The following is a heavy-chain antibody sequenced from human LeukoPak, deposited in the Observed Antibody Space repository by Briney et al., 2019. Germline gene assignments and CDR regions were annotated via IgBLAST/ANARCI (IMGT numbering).Heavy chain of an antibody. J-gene: IGHJ4*02. Sequence: SETLSLTCTVSGGSISSSSYYWGLIRQPPGKGLEWIGSIYYSGSTYYNPSLKSRVTISVDTSKNQFSLKLSSVTAADTAVYYCARLTVTDYYFDYWGQGTLVTVSS. CDR2: IYYSGST. V-gene: IGHV4-39*01. CDR1: GGSISSSSYY. D-gene: IGHD4-17*01. CDR3: ARLTVTDYYFDY.